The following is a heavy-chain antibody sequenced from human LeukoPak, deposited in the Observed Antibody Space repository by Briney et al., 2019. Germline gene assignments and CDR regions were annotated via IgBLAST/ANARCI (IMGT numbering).Heavy chain of an antibody. V-gene: IGHV3-9*01. J-gene: IGHJ6*02. Sequence: GGSLRLSCAASGFTFDDYAMHWVRQAPGKGLEWVAGISWSSVNVGYADSVKGRFTISRDNAESSLHLQMNSLRIEDTALYFCARDAWRRAFNYGMDVWGQGTTVAVSS. D-gene: IGHD5-12*01. CDR2: ISWSSVNV. CDR1: GFTFDDYA. CDR3: ARDAWRRAFNYGMDV.